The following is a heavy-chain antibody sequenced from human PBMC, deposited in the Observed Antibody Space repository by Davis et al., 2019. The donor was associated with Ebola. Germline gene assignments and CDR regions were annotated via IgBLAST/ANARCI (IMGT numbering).Heavy chain of an antibody. Sequence: PGGSLRLSCAASGFTFSSYSMNWVRQAPGKGLEWVSSISSSSSYIYYADSVKGRFTISRDNAKNSLYLQMNSLRAEDTAVYYCATAVGSRYYFDYWGQGTLVTVSS. CDR3: ATAVGSRYYFDY. CDR1: GFTFSSYS. D-gene: IGHD1-26*01. V-gene: IGHV3-21*01. J-gene: IGHJ4*02. CDR2: ISSSSSYI.